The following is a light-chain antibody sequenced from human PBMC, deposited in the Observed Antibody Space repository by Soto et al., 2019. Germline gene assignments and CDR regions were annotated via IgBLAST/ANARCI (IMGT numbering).Light chain of an antibody. Sequence: DIVMTQSPDSVDVSLGGRANINCTSSQSVSYSSNNKNYLAWYQQKPGQPPKLLIYWASTRESGVPDRFSGSGSGTDFTLTISSLQAEDVAVYYCQQYYSTPSWTFGQGTKVDIK. V-gene: IGKV4-1*01. J-gene: IGKJ1*01. CDR2: WAS. CDR3: QQYYSTPSWT. CDR1: QSVSYSSNNKNY.